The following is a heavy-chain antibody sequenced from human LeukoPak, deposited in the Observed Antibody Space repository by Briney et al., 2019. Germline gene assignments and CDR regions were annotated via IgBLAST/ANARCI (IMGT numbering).Heavy chain of an antibody. Sequence: GGSLRLSCAASGFTFSSYWMSWVRQAPGKGLEWVANIKQDGSEKYYVDSVKGRFTISRDNAKNSLYLQMNSLRAEDTAVYYCARLSGSYSVSDYFDYWGQGTLVTVSS. CDR2: IKQDGSEK. CDR3: ARLSGSYSVSDYFDY. CDR1: GFTFSSYW. D-gene: IGHD1-26*01. J-gene: IGHJ4*02. V-gene: IGHV3-7*01.